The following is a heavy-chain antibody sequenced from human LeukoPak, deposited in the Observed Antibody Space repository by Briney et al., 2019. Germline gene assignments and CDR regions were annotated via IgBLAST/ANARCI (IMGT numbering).Heavy chain of an antibody. CDR3: ARGGLYNWNIDY. Sequence: GASVKVSCKASGYTFTSYGISWVRQAPGQGLEWMGWINPNTGGTNYAQKFQGRVTMTRDTSISTGYVELSRLRSDDTAVYYCARGGLYNWNIDYWGQGSLVTVSS. J-gene: IGHJ4*02. CDR2: INPNTGGT. D-gene: IGHD1/OR15-1a*01. CDR1: GYTFTSYG. V-gene: IGHV1-2*02.